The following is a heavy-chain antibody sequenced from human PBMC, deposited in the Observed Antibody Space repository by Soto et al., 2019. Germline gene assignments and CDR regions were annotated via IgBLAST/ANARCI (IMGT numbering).Heavy chain of an antibody. CDR3: ARKHYDFWSGSSYYDYGMDV. V-gene: IGHV1-69*13. Sequence: ASVKVSCKASGCTFSSYAISWVRQAPGQGLEWMGGIIPIFGTANYAQKFQGRVTITADESTSTAYMELSSLRSEDTAVYYCARKHYDFWSGSSYYDYGMDVWGQGNRLTISS. CDR1: GCTFSSYA. CDR2: IIPIFGTA. J-gene: IGHJ6*02. D-gene: IGHD3-3*01.